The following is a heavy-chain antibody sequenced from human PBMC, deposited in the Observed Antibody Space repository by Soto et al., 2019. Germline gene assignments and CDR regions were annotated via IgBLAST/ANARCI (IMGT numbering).Heavy chain of an antibody. CDR2: IYSGGST. J-gene: IGHJ5*02. CDR1: GFTVSSNY. Sequence: GGSLRLSCAASGFTVSSNYMSWVRQAPGKGLEWVSVIYSGGSTYYADSVKGRFTISRDNSKNTLYLQMNSLRAEDTAVYYCARDASGTAGLDPWGQGTLVTVSS. D-gene: IGHD3-10*01. CDR3: ARDASGTAGLDP. V-gene: IGHV3-53*01.